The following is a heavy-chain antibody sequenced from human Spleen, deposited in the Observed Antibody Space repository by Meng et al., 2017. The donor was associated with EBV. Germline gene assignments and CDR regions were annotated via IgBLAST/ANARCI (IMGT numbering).Heavy chain of an antibody. Sequence: GQLQESGPGRVKPSVPLSLTCAVSGGSISSSNWWNWVRQAPGKGLEWIGEIYHSGSTSYNPSLESRVTISIDKSKNQVSLKLTSVTAADTAVYYCAQRERWGLDPWGQGTLVTVSS. D-gene: IGHD3-16*01. V-gene: IGHV4-4*02. CDR2: IYHSGST. J-gene: IGHJ5*02. CDR1: GGSISSSNW. CDR3: AQRERWGLDP.